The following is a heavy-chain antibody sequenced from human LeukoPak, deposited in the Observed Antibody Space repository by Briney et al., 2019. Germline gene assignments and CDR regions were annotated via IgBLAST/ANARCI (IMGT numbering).Heavy chain of an antibody. CDR3: ARDRGRWERNVGY. Sequence: ASVKVSCKASGYTFTNYGITWVRQSPGQGLEGMGWISAYNGNTNYAQKLQGRVTMTTDTSTSTAYMELRSLRSDDTAVYYCARDRGRWERNVGYWGQGTLVTVSS. V-gene: IGHV1-18*01. J-gene: IGHJ4*02. D-gene: IGHD4-23*01. CDR2: ISAYNGNT. CDR1: GYTFTNYG.